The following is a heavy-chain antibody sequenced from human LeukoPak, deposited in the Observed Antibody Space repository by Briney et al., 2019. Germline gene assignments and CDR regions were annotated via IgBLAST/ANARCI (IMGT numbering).Heavy chain of an antibody. CDR3: AKGYCSSFTCYSRFDP. D-gene: IGHD2-2*02. V-gene: IGHV3-23*01. CDR1: GFTFSSYA. J-gene: IGHJ5*02. CDR2: ISGSSGST. Sequence: GGSLRLSCAASGFTFSSYAMSWVRQAPGKGLEWVSAISGSSGSTNNADSVKGRFTISRDNSKNTLFLQMNSLRAEDTAVYYCAKGYCSSFTCYSRFDPWGQGTLVTVSS.